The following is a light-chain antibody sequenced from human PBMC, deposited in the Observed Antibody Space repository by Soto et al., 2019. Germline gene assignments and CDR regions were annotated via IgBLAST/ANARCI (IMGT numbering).Light chain of an antibody. V-gene: IGKV1-5*03. CDR3: QHYNDYSYT. J-gene: IGKJ2*01. Sequence: DIQMTQSPSTLSASVGDRVTITCRASQTINTYLAWYQQKPGKAPNLLIYRASILESGVPSRFSGSGSGTECTLTINSLQPDDFATYYCQHYNDYSYTVGQGTKLEIK. CDR2: RAS. CDR1: QTINTY.